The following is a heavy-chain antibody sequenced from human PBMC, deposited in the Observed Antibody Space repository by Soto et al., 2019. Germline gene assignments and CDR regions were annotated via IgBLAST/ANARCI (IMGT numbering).Heavy chain of an antibody. Sequence: QVQLVQSGAEVKNPGASVKVSCQASNYLFGAFGISWVRQAPGQGLAWMGWITPYNGNTHYAEKFQDRVTMTADKSTTTAYMEVRRLTSDDTAGYFCARISARRNDFDVWGQGTVVTVSS. V-gene: IGHV1-18*01. CDR2: ITPYNGNT. CDR1: NYLFGAFG. CDR3: ARISARRNDFDV. J-gene: IGHJ3*01.